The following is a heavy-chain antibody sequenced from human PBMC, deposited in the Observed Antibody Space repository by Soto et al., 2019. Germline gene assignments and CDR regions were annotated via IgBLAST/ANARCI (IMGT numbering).Heavy chain of an antibody. Sequence: GGSLRLSCAASGFTFSRHAIHWVRLTPGRGLEWVLAISRDGSYIYYADSVKGRFTVSRDNSKNTVFVQMNRLIPDDTALYFCARTRNGGVADSFDSWGQGTRVTVSS. V-gene: IGHV3-30*04. D-gene: IGHD3-3*01. CDR2: ISRDGSYI. CDR1: GFTFSRHA. J-gene: IGHJ5*01. CDR3: ARTRNGGVADSFDS.